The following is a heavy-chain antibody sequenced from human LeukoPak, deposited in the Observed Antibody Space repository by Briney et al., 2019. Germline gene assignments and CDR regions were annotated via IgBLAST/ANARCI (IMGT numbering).Heavy chain of an antibody. Sequence: SETLSLTCTVSGGSISSGDYYWNWIRQPPGQGLEWIGYTSDSGGHTDYKPSLKSRVAISVDTSKNQFSLKLTSATAADTAVYYCARWHSHGRYFDYWGQGALVTVSS. V-gene: IGHV4-61*08. CDR1: GGSISSGDYY. D-gene: IGHD2-21*01. J-gene: IGHJ4*02. CDR3: ARWHSHGRYFDY. CDR2: TSDSGGHT.